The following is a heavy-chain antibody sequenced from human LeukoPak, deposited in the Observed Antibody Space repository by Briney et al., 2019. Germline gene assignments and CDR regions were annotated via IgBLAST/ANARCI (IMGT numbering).Heavy chain of an antibody. V-gene: IGHV4-30-2*01. D-gene: IGHD2-2*01. J-gene: IGHJ3*02. CDR3: ARDYCSSTSCPNDAFDI. Sequence: PSQTLSLTCTVSGGSISSGGYYWSWIRQPPGKGLEWIGYIYHSGSTYYNPSLKSRVTISVDRSKNQFSLKLSSVTAADTAVYYCARDYCSSTSCPNDAFDIWGQGTMVTVSS. CDR2: IYHSGST. CDR1: GGSISSGGYY.